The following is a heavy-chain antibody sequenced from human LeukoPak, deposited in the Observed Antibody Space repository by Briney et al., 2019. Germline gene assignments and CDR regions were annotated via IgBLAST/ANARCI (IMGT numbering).Heavy chain of an antibody. CDR1: GYSISSGYY. V-gene: IGHV4-38-2*01. Sequence: SETLSLTCAVSGYSISSGYYWGWIRQPPGKGLEWIGSIYHSGSTYYNPSLKSRVTISVDTSKNQFSLKLSSVTAADRAVYYCARHPQGYCSSTSCENDAFDIWGQGTMVTVSS. D-gene: IGHD2-2*01. CDR2: IYHSGST. CDR3: ARHPQGYCSSTSCENDAFDI. J-gene: IGHJ3*02.